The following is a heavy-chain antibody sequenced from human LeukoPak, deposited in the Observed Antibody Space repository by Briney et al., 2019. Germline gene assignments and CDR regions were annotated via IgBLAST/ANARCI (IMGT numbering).Heavy chain of an antibody. CDR1: GFTFSSYG. CDR3: AKGLGGTYYFDY. V-gene: IGHV3-30*18. Sequence: GGSLRLSCAASGFTFSSYGMHWVRQAPGKGLEWVAVISYDGSNKYYADSVKGRFTISRDNSKNTLYLQMNSLRAEDTAVYYCAKGLGGTYYFDYWGQGTLVTVSS. D-gene: IGHD1-26*01. J-gene: IGHJ4*02. CDR2: ISYDGSNK.